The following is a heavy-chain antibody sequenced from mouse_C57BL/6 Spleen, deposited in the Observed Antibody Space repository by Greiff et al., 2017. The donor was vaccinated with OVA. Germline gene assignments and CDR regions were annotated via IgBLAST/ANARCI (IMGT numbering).Heavy chain of an antibody. V-gene: IGHV2-3*01. D-gene: IGHD3-3*01. CDR3: AKTGRAWLAY. J-gene: IGHJ3*01. Sequence: VKVVESGPGLVAPSQSLYITCTVSGFSFTSYGVSWVSQPPGQGLEWLGVIWGDGSTNYHSAIIYRLSISKDNSKSQVDLKLNSLQTDDTATYDWAKTGRAWLAYWGQGTLVTVSA. CDR2: IWGDGST. CDR1: GFSFTSYG.